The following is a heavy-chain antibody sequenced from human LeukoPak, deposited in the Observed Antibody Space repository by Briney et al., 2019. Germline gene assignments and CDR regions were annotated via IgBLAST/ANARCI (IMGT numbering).Heavy chain of an antibody. V-gene: IGHV4-30-2*01. J-gene: IGHJ4*02. CDR2: IYHSGST. CDR3: ARGGYKFRYYFDY. Sequence: SQTLSLTCAVSGGSISSGGYSWSWIRQPPGEGLEWIGYIYHSGSTYYNPSLKSRVTISVDRSKNQFSLKLSSVTAADTAVYYCARGGYKFRYYFDYWGQGTLVTVSS. D-gene: IGHD5-24*01. CDR1: GGSISSGGYS.